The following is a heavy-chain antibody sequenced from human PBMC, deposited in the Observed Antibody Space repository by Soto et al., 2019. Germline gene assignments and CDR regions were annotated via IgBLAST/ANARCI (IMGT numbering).Heavy chain of an antibody. J-gene: IGHJ4*02. V-gene: IGHV4-30-2*01. CDR2: IYHSGST. D-gene: IGHD6-19*01. Sequence: QLQLQESGSGLVKPSQTLSLTCAVSGGSISSGGYSWSWIRQPPGKGLEWIGYIYHSGSTYYNPSLHSRSTISVDRSQKQFSPKLSSVTAADTRVDYCARAGGLGEVAAAYWGQGTLVPVSS. CDR3: ARAGGLGEVAAAY. CDR1: GGSISSGGYS.